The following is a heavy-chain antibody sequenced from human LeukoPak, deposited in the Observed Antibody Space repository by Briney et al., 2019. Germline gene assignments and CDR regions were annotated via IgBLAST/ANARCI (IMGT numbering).Heavy chain of an antibody. CDR1: GGSISSYY. J-gene: IGHJ2*01. Sequence: SETLSLTCTVSGGSISSYYWSWIRQPAGKGLEWIGRIYTSGSTNYNPSLKSRVTMSVDTSKNQFSLKLSSVTAADTAVYYCARNYYDSSGYYYSDWYFDLWGRGTLVTASS. V-gene: IGHV4-4*07. D-gene: IGHD3-22*01. CDR2: IYTSGST. CDR3: ARNYYDSSGYYYSDWYFDL.